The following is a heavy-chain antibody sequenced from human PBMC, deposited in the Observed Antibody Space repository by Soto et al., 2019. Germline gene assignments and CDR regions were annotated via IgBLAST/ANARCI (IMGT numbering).Heavy chain of an antibody. Sequence: QVQLVQSGAEVKKPGSSVKVSCKASEGTFSSYAISWVRQAPGQGLEWMGGIIPIFGTANYAQKFQGRVTITADKSTSTAYMELSSLRSEDTAVYYCARARGYSYGSYYYYYGMDVWGQGTTVTVSS. CDR3: ARARGYSYGSYYYYYGMDV. V-gene: IGHV1-69*06. J-gene: IGHJ6*02. CDR1: EGTFSSYA. D-gene: IGHD5-18*01. CDR2: IIPIFGTA.